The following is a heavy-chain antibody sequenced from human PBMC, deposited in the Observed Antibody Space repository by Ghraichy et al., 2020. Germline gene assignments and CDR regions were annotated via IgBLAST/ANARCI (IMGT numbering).Heavy chain of an antibody. CDR3: ARLTNYYYGMDI. Sequence: SETLSLTCTVSGGSISDYYWTWIRQPAGNGLEWIGRFYTSGSTNYNPSLRSRVTMSVDTSKNQFSLTLSSVTAADTAVYYCARLTNYYYGMDIWGQGATVTVSS. V-gene: IGHV4-4*07. J-gene: IGHJ6*02. CDR2: FYTSGST. CDR1: GGSISDYY. D-gene: IGHD1-1*01.